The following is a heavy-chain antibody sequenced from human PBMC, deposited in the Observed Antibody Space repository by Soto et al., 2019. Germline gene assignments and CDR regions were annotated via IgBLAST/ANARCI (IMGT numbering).Heavy chain of an antibody. Sequence: GGSLRLSCAASGFTFSSYAMHWVRQAPGKGLEWVAVISYDGSNKYYADSVKGRFTISRDNSKNTPYLQMNSLRAEDTAVYYCARERGSFDYWGQGTLVTVSS. J-gene: IGHJ4*02. D-gene: IGHD2-15*01. V-gene: IGHV3-30-3*01. CDR3: ARERGSFDY. CDR1: GFTFSSYA. CDR2: ISYDGSNK.